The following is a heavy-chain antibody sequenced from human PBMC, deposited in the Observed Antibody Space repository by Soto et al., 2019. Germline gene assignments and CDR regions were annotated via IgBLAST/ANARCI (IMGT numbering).Heavy chain of an antibody. CDR1: GFTFTNYS. CDR3: AKDFGDIVVVVLAPYGMDV. D-gene: IGHD2-15*01. CDR2: ISGSGEST. Sequence: LXLSCAASGFTFTNYSMNWVRQAPWKGLEWVSVISGSGESTYYADSVKGRFTISRDNSKNTLYLQMNSLRAEDTAVYFCAKDFGDIVVVVLAPYGMDVWGLGTTVTVSS. V-gene: IGHV3-23*01. J-gene: IGHJ6*02.